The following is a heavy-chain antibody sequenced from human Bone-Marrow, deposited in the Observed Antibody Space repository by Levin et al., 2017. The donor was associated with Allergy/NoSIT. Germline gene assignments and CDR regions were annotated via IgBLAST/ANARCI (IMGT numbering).Heavy chain of an antibody. CDR2: ISSSSSYI. J-gene: IGHJ6*02. CDR3: AITHYYYDSSGYYYVSSNYYYYGMDV. V-gene: IGHV3-21*01. CDR1: GFTFSSYS. Sequence: GGSLRLSCAASGFTFSSYSMNWVRQAPGKGLEWVSSISSSSSYIYYADSVKGRFTISRDNAKNSLYLQMNSLRAEDTAVYYCAITHYYYDSSGYYYVSSNYYYYGMDVWGQGTTVTVSS. D-gene: IGHD3-22*01.